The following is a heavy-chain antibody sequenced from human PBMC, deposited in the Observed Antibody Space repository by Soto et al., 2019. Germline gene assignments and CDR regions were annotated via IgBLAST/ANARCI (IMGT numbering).Heavy chain of an antibody. CDR2: IWYDGSNK. CDR1: GFTFSSYG. CDR3: ARFHYYGSGSYYNYYYGMDV. Sequence: HPGGSLRLSCAASGFTFSSYGMHWVRQAPGKGLEWVAVIWYDGSNKYYADSVKGRFTISRDNSKNTLYLQMNSLRAEDTAVYYCARFHYYGSGSYYNYYYGMDVWGQGT. J-gene: IGHJ6*02. V-gene: IGHV3-33*01. D-gene: IGHD3-10*01.